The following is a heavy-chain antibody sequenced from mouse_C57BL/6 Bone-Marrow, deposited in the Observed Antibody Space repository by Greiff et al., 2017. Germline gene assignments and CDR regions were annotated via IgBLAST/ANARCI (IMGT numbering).Heavy chain of an antibody. D-gene: IGHD2-4*01. CDR2: IYPGNSDT. CDR3: TLYDYDGY. CDR1: GYTFTSYW. V-gene: IGHV1-5*01. Sequence: VQLQQSGTVLARPGASVKMSCKTSGYTFTSYWMHWVKQRPGQGLEWIGDIYPGNSDTSYNQKFKGKAKLTAATSASTAYMELSSLTNEDSAVYYCTLYDYDGYWGQGTLVTVSA. J-gene: IGHJ3*01.